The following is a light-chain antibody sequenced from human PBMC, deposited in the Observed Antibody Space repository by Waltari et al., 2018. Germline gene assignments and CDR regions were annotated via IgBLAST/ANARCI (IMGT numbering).Light chain of an antibody. J-gene: IGKJ4*01. Sequence: DIVMTQSPDSLAVSPGDKATLNCKSSQSVLSNYDNKNYLAWFHQKPGQPPKLLISWASTRESGVPDRFSGSGSGTDFTLTISSLQAEDVAVYYCQQYYGIPLAFGGGTKVEIK. V-gene: IGKV4-1*01. CDR1: QSVLSNYDNKNY. CDR2: WAS. CDR3: QQYYGIPLA.